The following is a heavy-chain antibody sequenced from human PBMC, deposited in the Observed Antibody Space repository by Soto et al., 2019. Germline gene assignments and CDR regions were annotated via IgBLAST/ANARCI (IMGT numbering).Heavy chain of an antibody. CDR2: VWYDGSNK. CDR1: GFTLSTYG. V-gene: IGHV3-33*01. CDR3: ARPLEQWQLGFGMDV. Sequence: QPGGSLRLSCAASGFTLSTYGMHWVRQAPGKGLEWVAVVWYDGSNKYYADSVKGRFTVSRDNSKNTLYLQMNSLRAEDTAVYYCARPLEQWQLGFGMDVWGQGSPVTVSS. J-gene: IGHJ6*01. D-gene: IGHD6-19*01.